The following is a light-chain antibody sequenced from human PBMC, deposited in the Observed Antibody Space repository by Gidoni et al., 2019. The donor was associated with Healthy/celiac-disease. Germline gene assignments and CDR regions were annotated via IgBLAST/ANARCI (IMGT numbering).Light chain of an antibody. J-gene: IGKJ1*01. CDR1: QSVSSSY. CDR2: GAS. Sequence: EIVFTQSPGTLSLSPGERATLSCRANQSVSSSYLAWYQQKPGQAPRPLIYGASSRATGIPDRCSGSGSGTDFTLTISRLEPEDFAVYYCQQYGSSPRTFGQGTKVEIK. V-gene: IGKV3-20*01. CDR3: QQYGSSPRT.